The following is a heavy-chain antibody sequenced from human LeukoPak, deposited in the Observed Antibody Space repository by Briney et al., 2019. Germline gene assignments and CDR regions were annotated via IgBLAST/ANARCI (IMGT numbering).Heavy chain of an antibody. Sequence: ASVKVSCKASGYTFTGYYMHWVRQAPGQGLEWMGWINPNSGGTNYAQKFQGRVTMTRDTSISTAYMELSRLRSDDTAVYYCARAIGGWYYFDYWGQGTLVTVSS. J-gene: IGHJ4*02. CDR1: GYTFTGYY. V-gene: IGHV1-2*02. CDR3: ARAIGGWYYFDY. CDR2: INPNSGGT. D-gene: IGHD6-19*01.